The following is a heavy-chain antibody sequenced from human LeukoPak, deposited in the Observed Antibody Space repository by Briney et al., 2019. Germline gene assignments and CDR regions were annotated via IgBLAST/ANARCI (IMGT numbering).Heavy chain of an antibody. CDR3: ASRKLGNDY. CDR2: INHGGST. CDR1: GGSFSNYY. V-gene: IGHV4-34*01. Sequence: SETLSLTCAVYGGSFSNYYWSWIRQPPGKGLEWIGEINHGGSTNYSPSLKSRVTISADTSQNQFSLKLSSVTAADTAVYYCASRKLGNDYWGQGTLVTVSS. J-gene: IGHJ4*02. D-gene: IGHD7-27*01.